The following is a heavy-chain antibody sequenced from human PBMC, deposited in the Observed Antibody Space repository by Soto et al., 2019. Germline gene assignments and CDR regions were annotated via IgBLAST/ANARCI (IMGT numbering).Heavy chain of an antibody. Sequence: HWESLKISCKGSGYSFAGYWITWVRQKPGKGLEWMGRIDPSDSQTYYSPSFRGHVTISVTKSITTVFLQWSSLRAPDTAMYYCARQIYDSDTGPNFQYYFDSWGQGTPVTLSS. CDR1: GYSFAGYW. D-gene: IGHD3-22*01. CDR2: IDPSDSQT. CDR3: ARQIYDSDTGPNFQYYFDS. J-gene: IGHJ4*02. V-gene: IGHV5-10-1*01.